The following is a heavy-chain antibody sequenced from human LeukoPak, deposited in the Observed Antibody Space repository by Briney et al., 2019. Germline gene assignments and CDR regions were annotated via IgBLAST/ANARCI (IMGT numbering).Heavy chain of an antibody. J-gene: IGHJ4*02. CDR2: IYYSGST. D-gene: IGHD1-26*01. CDR1: GGSISSSSYY. V-gene: IGHV4-39*07. Sequence: PSETLSLTCTVSGGSISSSSYYWGWIRQPPGKGLEWIGSIYYSGSTYNNPSLKSRVTISVDTSKNQFSLKLSSVTAADTAVYYCARSGSYAGFFDYWGQGTLVTVSS. CDR3: ARSGSYAGFFDY.